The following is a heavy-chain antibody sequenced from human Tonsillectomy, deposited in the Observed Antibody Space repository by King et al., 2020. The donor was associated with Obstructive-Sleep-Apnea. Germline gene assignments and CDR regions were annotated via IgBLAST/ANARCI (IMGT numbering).Heavy chain of an antibody. CDR2: INHSGST. CDR1: GGSFSDYC. V-gene: IGHV4-34*01. CDR3: ARGSGAAAVNWFDP. Sequence: VQLQQGGAGLLKPSETLSLTCAGFGGSFSDYCWSWIRQPPGKGLEWIGEINHSGSTNYNPPLKSRVTISVDKSKNQFSLKLSSVTAAGTAVYYCARGSGAAAVNWFDPWGQGTLVTVSS. J-gene: IGHJ5*02. D-gene: IGHD6-13*01.